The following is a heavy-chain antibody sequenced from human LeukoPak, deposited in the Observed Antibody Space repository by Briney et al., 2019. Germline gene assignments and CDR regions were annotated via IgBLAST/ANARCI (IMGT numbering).Heavy chain of an antibody. D-gene: IGHD1-26*01. CDR2: ITDDATT. CDR1: GFTFSSAW. V-gene: IGHV3-74*03. CDR3: VRDRVGPDF. J-gene: IGHJ4*02. Sequence: PGGSLRLSCAASGFTFSSAWMHWVRQAPGTGLVWVARITDDATTTYADSVRGRFTISRDNAKNILYLQMNSLRAEDTAVYYCVRDRVGPDFWGQGTLVTVSP.